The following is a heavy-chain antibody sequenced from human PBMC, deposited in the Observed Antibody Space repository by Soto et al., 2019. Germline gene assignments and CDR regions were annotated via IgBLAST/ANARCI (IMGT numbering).Heavy chain of an antibody. Sequence: SETLSLTCSVSGDSISNSRFYWAWIRQPPGEGLEWIGSIYHTGNAYYNPSLKSRVTISVDTSKNQFSLKLTSVTAADTAVYYCAIQELLWFGELYQPYHFDYWGQGTLVTVS. CDR3: AIQELLWFGELYQPYHFDY. CDR2: IYHTGNA. V-gene: IGHV4-39*01. J-gene: IGHJ4*02. D-gene: IGHD3-10*01. CDR1: GDSISNSRFY.